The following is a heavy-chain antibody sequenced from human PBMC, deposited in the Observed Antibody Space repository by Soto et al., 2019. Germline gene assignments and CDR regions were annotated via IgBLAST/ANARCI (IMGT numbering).Heavy chain of an antibody. Sequence: VQLLESGGDLVQPGGSLRLSCVASGFILNNYAMSWVRQSPGKGLEWVSTIGGTDGDSDGVPWYEDSVKGRFTISWDSSANTLFLHMDNLKAEDSALYYCVKSGRNWGSFDFWGQVTTVVVSS. V-gene: IGHV3-23*01. CDR2: IGGTDGDSDGVP. CDR3: VKSGRNWGSFDF. CDR1: GFILNNYA. J-gene: IGHJ3*01. D-gene: IGHD7-27*01.